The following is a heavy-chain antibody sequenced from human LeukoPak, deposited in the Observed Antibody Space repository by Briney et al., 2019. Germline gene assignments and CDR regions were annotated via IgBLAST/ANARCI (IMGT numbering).Heavy chain of an antibody. V-gene: IGHV1-24*01. Sequence: ASVKVSCKVSGYTLTEISMHWVRQARGQGLEWMGGFNPEDAETIYARSFQGRLTVTEDTSTDTAYMELSSLRSEDTAMYYCATEIVGYGDVHYFDSWGQGALVTVSS. D-gene: IGHD4-17*01. CDR2: FNPEDAET. CDR3: ATEIVGYGDVHYFDS. CDR1: GYTLTEIS. J-gene: IGHJ4*02.